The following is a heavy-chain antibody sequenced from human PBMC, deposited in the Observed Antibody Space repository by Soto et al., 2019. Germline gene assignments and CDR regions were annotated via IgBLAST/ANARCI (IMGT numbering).Heavy chain of an antibody. J-gene: IGHJ6*02. Sequence: QVQLVESGGGVVQPGRSLRLSCAASGFTFSSYAISWVRQAPGQGLEWMGGIIPIFGTANYAQKFQGRVTITADKSTSTAYMELSSLRSEDTAVYYCARVNEYSSSGYYYGMDVWGQGTTVTVSS. D-gene: IGHD6-6*01. V-gene: IGHV1-69*06. CDR2: IIPIFGTA. CDR1: GFTFSSYA. CDR3: ARVNEYSSSGYYYGMDV.